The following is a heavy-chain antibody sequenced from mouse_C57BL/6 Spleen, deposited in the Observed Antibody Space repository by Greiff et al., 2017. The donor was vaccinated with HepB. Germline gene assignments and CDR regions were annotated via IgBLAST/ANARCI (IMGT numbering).Heavy chain of an antibody. D-gene: IGHD4-1*01. CDR3: AREGTGGFAY. CDR1: GYSITSGYY. J-gene: IGHJ3*01. Sequence: EVQLQQSGPGLVKPSQSLSLTCSVTGYSITSGYYWNWIRQFPGNKLEWMGYISYDGSNNYNPSLKNRISITRDTSKNQFFLKLNSVTTEDTATYYCAREGTGGFAYWGQGTLVTVSA. V-gene: IGHV3-6*01. CDR2: ISYDGSN.